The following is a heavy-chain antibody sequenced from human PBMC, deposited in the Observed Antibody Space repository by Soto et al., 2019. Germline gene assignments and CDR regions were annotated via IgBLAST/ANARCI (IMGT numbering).Heavy chain of an antibody. V-gene: IGHV4-4*02. CDR2: VCRTGST. CDR1: GDSISNYNC. J-gene: IGHJ6*02. CDR3: ARHFDYAKDV. Sequence: SETLSLTCAVSGDSISNYNCCSWVRQPPGKGLEWIGEVCRTGSTNYNSYLRSQVTISADKSINQLALKLVSVTAADTAVYYCARHFDYAKDVWGQGITVTVSS.